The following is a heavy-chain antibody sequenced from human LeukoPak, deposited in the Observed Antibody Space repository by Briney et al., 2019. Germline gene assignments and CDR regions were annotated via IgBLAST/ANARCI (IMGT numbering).Heavy chain of an antibody. V-gene: IGHV1-2*02. D-gene: IGHD3-10*01. CDR1: GYTFTGYY. Sequence: ASVKVSCKASGYTFTGYYMHWVRQDPGQGLEWIGWINPNSGGTNYAQKLQGRVTMTTDTSTSTAYMELRSLRSDDTAVYYCARALQNIDRWWYYYPKKPYYYYMDVWGKGTTVTVSS. CDR3: ARALQNIDRWWYYYPKKPYYYYMDV. J-gene: IGHJ6*03. CDR2: INPNSGGT.